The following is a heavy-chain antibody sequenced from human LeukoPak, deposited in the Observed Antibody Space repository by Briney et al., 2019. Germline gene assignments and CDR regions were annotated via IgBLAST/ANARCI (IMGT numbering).Heavy chain of an antibody. J-gene: IGHJ4*02. V-gene: IGHV3-23*01. D-gene: IGHD3-10*02. CDR1: GFTFSSYA. CDR2: ISGSGGST. CDR3: ATTFGELLSPYFDY. Sequence: GGSLRLSCAASGFTFSSYATSWVRQAPGKGLEWVSAISGSGGSTYYADSVKGRFTISRDNSKNTLYLQMNSLRAEDTAVYYCATTFGELLSPYFDYWGQGTLVTVSS.